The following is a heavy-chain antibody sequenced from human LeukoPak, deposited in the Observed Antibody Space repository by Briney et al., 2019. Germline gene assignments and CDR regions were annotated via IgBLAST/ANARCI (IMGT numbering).Heavy chain of an antibody. CDR3: AYNDYGDYVATF. J-gene: IGHJ4*02. CDR2: ISAYNGNT. D-gene: IGHD4-17*01. V-gene: IGHV1-18*01. CDR1: GYTFTSYG. Sequence: ASVKVSCKASGYTFTSYGISWVRQAPGQGLEWMGWISAYNGNTNYAQKLQGRVTMTTDTSTSTAYMELRSLRSDDTAVYYCAYNDYGDYVATFWGQGPLVTVSS.